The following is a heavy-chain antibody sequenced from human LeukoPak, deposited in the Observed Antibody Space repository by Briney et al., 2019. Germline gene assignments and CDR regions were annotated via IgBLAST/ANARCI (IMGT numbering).Heavy chain of an antibody. CDR1: GGSISSYY. Sequence: SVTLSPTCTVSGGSISSYYWSWIRQPPGKGLEWIGYIYYSGTTNYNPSLKSRVTISVDTSKNQFSLKLSSVTAADTAVYYCARTFSGSYYYYGMDVWGQGTTVTVSS. V-gene: IGHV4-59*01. J-gene: IGHJ6*02. CDR2: IYYSGTT. CDR3: ARTFSGSYYYYGMDV. D-gene: IGHD1-26*01.